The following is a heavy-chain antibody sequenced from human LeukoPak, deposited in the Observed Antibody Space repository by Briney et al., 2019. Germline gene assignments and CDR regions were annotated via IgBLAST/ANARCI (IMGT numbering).Heavy chain of an antibody. Sequence: ASVRVSCKASGYTFTSYGISWVRQAPGQGLEWMGWISAYNGNTNYAQKLQGRVTMTTDTSTSTAYMELRSLRSDDTAMYYCARDPSLRYFEPWGQGTLVTVSS. V-gene: IGHV1-18*01. CDR2: ISAYNGNT. CDR1: GYTFTSYG. D-gene: IGHD3-9*01. J-gene: IGHJ5*02. CDR3: ARDPSLRYFEP.